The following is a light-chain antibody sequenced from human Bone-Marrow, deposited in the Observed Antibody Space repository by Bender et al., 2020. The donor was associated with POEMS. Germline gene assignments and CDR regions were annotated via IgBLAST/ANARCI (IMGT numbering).Light chain of an antibody. CDR2: NTN. CDR1: SSNIVTNP. CDR3: ATWHDSLNGWV. Sequence: SVLTQPPSASGTPGQRVTISCSGSSSNIVTNPVNWYQHLPGTAPKVLIYNTNQRPSGVPDRFSGSKSGTSASLAISALQSEDEGDYYCATWHDSLNGWVFGGGTKLAVL. J-gene: IGLJ3*02. V-gene: IGLV1-44*01.